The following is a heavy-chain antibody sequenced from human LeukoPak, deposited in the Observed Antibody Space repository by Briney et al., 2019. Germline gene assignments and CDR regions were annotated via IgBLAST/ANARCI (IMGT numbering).Heavy chain of an antibody. J-gene: IGHJ5*02. V-gene: IGHV1-18*04. CDR2: ISAYNGNT. CDR3: ARDLVLLWFGELNNHNWFDP. D-gene: IGHD3-10*01. CDR1: GYTFTGYY. Sequence: GASVKVSCKASGYTFTGYYMHWVRQAPGQGLEWMGWISAYNGNTNYAQKLQGRVTMTTDTSTSTAYMELRSLRSDDTAVYYCARDLVLLWFGELNNHNWFDPWGQGTLVTVSS.